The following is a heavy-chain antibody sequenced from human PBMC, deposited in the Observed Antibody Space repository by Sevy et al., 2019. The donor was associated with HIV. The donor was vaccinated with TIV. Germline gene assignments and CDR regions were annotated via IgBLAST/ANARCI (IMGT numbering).Heavy chain of an antibody. D-gene: IGHD3-22*01. Sequence: GGSLRLSCTASGFTFSAYAMTWFRQAPGKGLEWVSTISGVDSSTYYADSVKGRFIISRDNSKNTLYLEMNSLRVDDTAVYFCAENGGLYLDSSNYDRGQGTLVTVSS. V-gene: IGHV3-23*01. J-gene: IGHJ4*02. CDR3: AENGGLYLDSSNYD. CDR1: GFTFSAYA. CDR2: ISGVDSST.